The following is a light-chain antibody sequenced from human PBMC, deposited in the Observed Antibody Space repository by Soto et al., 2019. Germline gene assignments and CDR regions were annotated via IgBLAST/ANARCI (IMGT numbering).Light chain of an antibody. J-gene: IGKJ3*01. CDR2: GAS. Sequence: EIVLTQSPGTLSLSPGERATLSCRASQSVISNYLAWYQQKPGQAPRLLIYGASSSATGIPDRFSGSGSGTDFTLTINRLEPEDFAVYYCQQYGSSQFTFGPGTKVDIK. V-gene: IGKV3-20*01. CDR1: QSVISNY. CDR3: QQYGSSQFT.